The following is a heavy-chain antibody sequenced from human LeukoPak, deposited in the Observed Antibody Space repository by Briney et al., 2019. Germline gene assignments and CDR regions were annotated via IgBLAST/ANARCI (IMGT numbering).Heavy chain of an antibody. D-gene: IGHD4-17*01. Sequence: PSETLSLTCAVYGGSFSGYYWSWIRQPPGKGLEWIGEINHSGSTNYNPSLKSRVTISVDTSKNQFSLKLSSVTAADTAVYYCARGPMTTVTFDYWGQGTLVTVSS. J-gene: IGHJ4*02. V-gene: IGHV4-34*01. CDR1: GGSFSGYY. CDR2: INHSGST. CDR3: ARGPMTTVTFDY.